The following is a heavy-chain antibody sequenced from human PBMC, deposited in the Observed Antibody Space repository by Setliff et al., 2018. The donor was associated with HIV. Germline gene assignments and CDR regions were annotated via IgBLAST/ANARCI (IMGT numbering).Heavy chain of an antibody. CDR3: ARDGPQTYGDYERYYFDY. CDR1: GYTFTDNY. V-gene: IGHV1-2*04. Sequence: ASVKVSCKASGYTFTDNYMHWVRQAPGQGLEWMGRINPNSGGTNYAQKFQGWVTMTRDTSISTAYMELSRLRSDDTAVYYCARDGPQTYGDYERYYFDYWGQGTLVTVSS. J-gene: IGHJ4*02. D-gene: IGHD4-17*01. CDR2: INPNSGGT.